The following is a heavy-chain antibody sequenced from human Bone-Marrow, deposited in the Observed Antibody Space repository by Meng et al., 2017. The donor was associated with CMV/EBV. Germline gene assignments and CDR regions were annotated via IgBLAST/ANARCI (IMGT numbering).Heavy chain of an antibody. V-gene: IGHV3-23*03. J-gene: IGHJ4*02. CDR2: IYSGGSST. Sequence: GESLKISCAASGFTFSSYAMSWVRQAPGKGLEWVLVIYSGGSSTYYADSVKGRFTISRDNSKNTLYLQMNSLRAEDTAVYYCAKGPSGSYWDYFDYWGQGTLVTVSS. CDR3: AKGPSGSYWDYFDY. D-gene: IGHD1-26*01. CDR1: GFTFSSYA.